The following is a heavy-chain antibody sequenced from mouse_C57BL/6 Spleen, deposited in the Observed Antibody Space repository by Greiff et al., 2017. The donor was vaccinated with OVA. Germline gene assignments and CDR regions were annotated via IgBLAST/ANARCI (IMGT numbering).Heavy chain of an antibody. D-gene: IGHD2-4*01. CDR3: ARDDYLAY. V-gene: IGHV2-9-1*01. Sequence: VMLVESGPGLVAPSQSLSITCTVSGFSLTSYAISWVRQPPGKGLEWLGVIWTGGGTNYNSALKSRLSISTANSKSQLFLKLISLQTSDTARYYCARDDYLAYWGQGTLVTVSA. CDR1: GFSLTSYA. CDR2: IWTGGGT. J-gene: IGHJ3*01.